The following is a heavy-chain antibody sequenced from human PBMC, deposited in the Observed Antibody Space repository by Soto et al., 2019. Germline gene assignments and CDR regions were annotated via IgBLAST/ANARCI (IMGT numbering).Heavy chain of an antibody. D-gene: IGHD5-12*01. CDR1: GFTFSSYG. CDR2: ISYDGSNK. CDR3: AKDLTRDGYNLDY. V-gene: IGHV3-30*18. Sequence: LRLSCAASGFTFSSYGMHWVRQAPGKGLEWVAVISYDGSNKYYADSVKGRFTIPRDNSKNTLYLQMNSLRAEDTAVYYCAKDLTRDGYNLDYWGQGALVTVSS. J-gene: IGHJ4*02.